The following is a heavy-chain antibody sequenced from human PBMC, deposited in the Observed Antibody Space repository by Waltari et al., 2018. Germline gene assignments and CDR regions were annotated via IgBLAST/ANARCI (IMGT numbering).Heavy chain of an antibody. V-gene: IGHV3-30*02. CDR3: AKEGSRFLEWLPMSGGVDY. CDR1: VFTFISYV. Sequence: QVQLVDSVGGVVHPGGSLRLSCAASVFTFISYVMHWVRQPPGQWREWVAFIRYDGSNKYYADAVKGRFTISRDNSKNTLYLQMNSLRAEDTAVYYCAKEGSRFLEWLPMSGGVDYWGQGTLVTVSS. J-gene: IGHJ4*02. D-gene: IGHD3-3*01. CDR2: IRYDGSNK.